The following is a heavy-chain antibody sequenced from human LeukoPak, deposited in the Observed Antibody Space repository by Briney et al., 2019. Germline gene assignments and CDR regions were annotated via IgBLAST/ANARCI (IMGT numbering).Heavy chain of an antibody. J-gene: IGHJ4*02. CDR2: IYYSGST. Sequence: PSETLSLTCTVSGGSISSSSYYWGWIRQPPGRGLEWIGSIYYSGSTYYNPSLKSRVTISVDTSKNQFSLKLGSVTAADTAVYYCARGRWQQLGYFDYWGQGTLVTVSS. CDR1: GGSISSSSYY. D-gene: IGHD6-13*01. V-gene: IGHV4-39*07. CDR3: ARGRWQQLGYFDY.